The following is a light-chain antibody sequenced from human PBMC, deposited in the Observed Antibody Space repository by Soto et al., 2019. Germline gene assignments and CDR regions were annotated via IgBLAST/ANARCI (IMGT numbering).Light chain of an antibody. J-gene: IGKJ1*01. CDR3: QQYNSYKT. Sequence: DSQLIQSPSTLSESVGDRVTITCRASQSISSWLAWYQQKPGKAPKLLIYDASSLESGVPSRFSGSGSGTEFTLTISSLQPDDFATYYCQQYNSYKTFGQGTKV. V-gene: IGKV1-5*01. CDR2: DAS. CDR1: QSISSW.